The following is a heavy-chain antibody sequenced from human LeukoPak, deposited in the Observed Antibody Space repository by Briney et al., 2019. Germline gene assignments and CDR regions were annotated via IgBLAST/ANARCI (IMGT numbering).Heavy chain of an antibody. Sequence: SETLSLTCAVYGGSFSGYYWSWIRQPPGKGLEWIGEINHSGSTNYNPSLKSRVTISVDTSKNQFSLKLGSVTAADTAVYYCARAVMEPDYWGQGTLVTVSS. D-gene: IGHD1-1*01. CDR2: INHSGST. V-gene: IGHV4-34*01. J-gene: IGHJ4*02. CDR3: ARAVMEPDY. CDR1: GGSFSGYY.